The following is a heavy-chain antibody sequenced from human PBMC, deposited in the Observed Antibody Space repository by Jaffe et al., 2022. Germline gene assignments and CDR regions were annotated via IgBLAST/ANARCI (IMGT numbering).Heavy chain of an antibody. Sequence: QVQLQESGPGLVKPSETLSLTCAVSGYSISSGYYWGWIRQPPGKGLEWIGSIYHSGSTYYNPSLKSRVTISVDTSKNQFSLKLSSVTAADTAVYYCARGHPNYDSSGYYTTSYMDVWGKGTTVTVSS. D-gene: IGHD3-22*01. CDR3: ARGHPNYDSSGYYTTSYMDV. CDR1: GYSISSGYY. J-gene: IGHJ6*03. V-gene: IGHV4-38-2*01. CDR2: IYHSGST.